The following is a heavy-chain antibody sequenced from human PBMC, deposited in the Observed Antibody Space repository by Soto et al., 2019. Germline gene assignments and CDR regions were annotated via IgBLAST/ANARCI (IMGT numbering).Heavy chain of an antibody. V-gene: IGHV4-4*02. CDR1: GGSISSSNW. J-gene: IGHJ6*02. D-gene: IGHD4-4*01. Sequence: SETLSLTCAVSGGSISSSNWWSWVRQPPGKGLEWIGEIYHSGSTNYNPSLKSRVTISVDKSKNQFSLKLSSVTAADTAVYYCPRALNTVTRQYYSYGMDVWRQGTALTVSS. CDR3: PRALNTVTRQYYSYGMDV. CDR2: IYHSGST.